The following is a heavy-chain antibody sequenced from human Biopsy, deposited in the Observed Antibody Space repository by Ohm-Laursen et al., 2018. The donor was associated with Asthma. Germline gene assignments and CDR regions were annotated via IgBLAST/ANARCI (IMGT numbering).Heavy chain of an antibody. D-gene: IGHD3-3*01. CDR1: GFTFSTYA. Sequence: SSLRLSCSASGFTFSTYAMHWVRQAPGKGLEWVALISYDGSKRHSADSVRGRFTISRDNSKNTLYLQMNSLRSDDTAVYYCARDEKHDFWSGYSKNWFDPWGQGTLVTVSS. CDR2: ISYDGSKR. CDR3: ARDEKHDFWSGYSKNWFDP. J-gene: IGHJ5*02. V-gene: IGHV3-30*03.